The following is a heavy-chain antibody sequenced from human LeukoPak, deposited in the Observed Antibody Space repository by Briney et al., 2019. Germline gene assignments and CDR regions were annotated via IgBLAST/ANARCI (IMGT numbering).Heavy chain of an antibody. CDR3: ARDPSQSYYTDV. CDR2: INPKSGGT. Sequence: ASVKVSCKASGYTFTSYGISWVRQAPGQGLEWMGYINPKSGGTKIAQKFQGRFTMTRDTSISPAYMELSRLTSDDTAVYYCARDPSQSYYTDVWGKGTTVIVSS. V-gene: IGHV1-2*02. CDR1: GYTFTSYG. J-gene: IGHJ6*03. D-gene: IGHD6-6*01.